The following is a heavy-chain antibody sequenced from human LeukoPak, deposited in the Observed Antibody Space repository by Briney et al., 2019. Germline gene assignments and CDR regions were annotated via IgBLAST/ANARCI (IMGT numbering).Heavy chain of an antibody. V-gene: IGHV1-18*01. CDR3: ARATGIAAAQVDY. Sequence: GASVKVSCKASGYTFTSYGISWVRQAPGQGLEWMGWISAYNGNTNYAQKPQGRVTMTTDTATSTAYMELRRLRSDDPAVYYWARATGIAAAQVDYWGRGTLVTVSS. CDR1: GYTFTSYG. CDR2: ISAYNGNT. D-gene: IGHD6-13*01. J-gene: IGHJ4*02.